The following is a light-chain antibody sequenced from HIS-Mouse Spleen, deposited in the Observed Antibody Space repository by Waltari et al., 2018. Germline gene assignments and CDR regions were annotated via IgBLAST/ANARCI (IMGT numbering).Light chain of an antibody. CDR2: ACN. CDR3: AAWDDSLSGPV. J-gene: IGLJ3*02. CDR1: SSNIGSNY. V-gene: IGLV1-47*01. Sequence: QSVLTQPPSASGTPGQRVTISCSGSSSNIGSNYVYWYQQLPGTAPKLLVDACNTRPEGVPDRVCGSRSGTSASLAIGGLRSEDEADYYCAAWDDSLSGPVFGGGNKLTVL.